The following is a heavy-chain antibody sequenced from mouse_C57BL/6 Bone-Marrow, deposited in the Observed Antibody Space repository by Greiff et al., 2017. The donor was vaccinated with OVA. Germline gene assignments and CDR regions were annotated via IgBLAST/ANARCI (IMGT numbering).Heavy chain of an antibody. CDR1: GFNIKDDY. V-gene: IGHV14-4*01. Sequence: EVQVVESGAELVRPGASVKLSCTASGFNIKDDYMHWVKQRPEQGLEWIGWIDPENGDTEYASKFQGKATITADTSSNTAYLQLSSLTSEDTAVYYCTTLTTVASSFGYWGQGTTLTVSS. J-gene: IGHJ2*01. D-gene: IGHD1-1*01. CDR2: IDPENGDT. CDR3: TTLTTVASSFGY.